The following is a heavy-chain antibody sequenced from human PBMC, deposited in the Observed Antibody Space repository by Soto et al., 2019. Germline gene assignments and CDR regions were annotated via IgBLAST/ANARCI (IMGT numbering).Heavy chain of an antibody. D-gene: IGHD3-10*01. CDR3: ARTDYYGSGPVAS. J-gene: IGHJ4*02. CDR2: ISSSSTYI. V-gene: IGHV3-21*01. CDR1: GFTFSSYS. Sequence: EVQLVESGGGLVKPGESLRLSCAASGFTFSSYSMNWVRQAPGKGLEWVSSISSSSTYIYYADSMKGRFTISRDNAKNSLYLQMNSLRAEDTAVYYCARTDYYGSGPVASWGQGTLVTVSS.